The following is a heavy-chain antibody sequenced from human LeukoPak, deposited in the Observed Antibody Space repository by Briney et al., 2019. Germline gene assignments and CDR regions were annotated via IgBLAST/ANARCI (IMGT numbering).Heavy chain of an antibody. CDR2: IYPGDSDT. J-gene: IGHJ4*02. Sequence: GESLKISCKGSGYSFTSYWIGWVRQMPGKGLEWMAIIYPGDSDTRYSPSFQGHVSISADRSITTAYLQWSSLKASDTAMYYCARQNGNYFDYWGQGTLVTVSS. CDR3: ARQNGNYFDY. D-gene: IGHD1-1*01. CDR1: GYSFTSYW. V-gene: IGHV5-51*01.